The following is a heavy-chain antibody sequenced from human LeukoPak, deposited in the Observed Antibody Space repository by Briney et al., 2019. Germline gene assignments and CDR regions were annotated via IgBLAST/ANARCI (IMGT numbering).Heavy chain of an antibody. V-gene: IGHV1-69*04. CDR2: IIPILGIA. CDR1: GGTFSSYA. Sequence: ASVKVSCKASGGTFSSYAISWVRQAPGQGLEWMGRIIPILGIANYAQKFQGRVTITADKSMSTAYMELSSLRSEDTAVYYCARDYPHGGNMYRPPSDYYYYGMDVWGQGTTVTVSS. D-gene: IGHD4-23*01. CDR3: ARDYPHGGNMYRPPSDYYYYGMDV. J-gene: IGHJ6*02.